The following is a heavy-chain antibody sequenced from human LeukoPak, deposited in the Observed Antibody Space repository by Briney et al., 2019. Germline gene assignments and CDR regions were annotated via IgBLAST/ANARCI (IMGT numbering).Heavy chain of an antibody. V-gene: IGHV3-74*01. CDR2: INSDGSST. Sequence: PGGSLRLSCAASGFTFSSYWMHWDRQAPGKGLVWVSRINSDGSSTSYADSVKGRFTISRDNAKNTLYLQMSSLRAEDTAVYLCAAGRPVAAKDFWGQGTLVTVSS. J-gene: IGHJ4*02. CDR3: AAGRPVAAKDF. D-gene: IGHD2-15*01. CDR1: GFTFSSYW.